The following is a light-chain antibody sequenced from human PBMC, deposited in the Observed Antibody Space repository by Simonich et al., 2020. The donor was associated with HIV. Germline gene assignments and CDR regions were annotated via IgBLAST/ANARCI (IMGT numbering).Light chain of an antibody. CDR2: AAS. J-gene: IGKJ4*01. CDR3: QQYNSYSLT. V-gene: IGKV1-39*01. Sequence: DIQMTPSPSSLSASVGDRVPITCRASQSITNYLKWYQQKPGKAPKLLIYAASSLQSGVSSRFSGSGSGTDFTLTISSLQPEDFATYYCQQYNSYSLTFGGGTKVEIK. CDR1: QSITNY.